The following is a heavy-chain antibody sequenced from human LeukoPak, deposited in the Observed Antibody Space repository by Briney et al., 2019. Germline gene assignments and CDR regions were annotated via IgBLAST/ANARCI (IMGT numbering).Heavy chain of an antibody. CDR3: ARDIPRVRGVIITPGY. J-gene: IGHJ4*02. V-gene: IGHV1-18*01. CDR2: ISAYNGNT. Sequence: GASVKVSCKASGYTFTSYGISWVRQAPGQGLEWMGWISAYNGNTNYTQKLQGRVTMTTDTSTSTAYMELRSLRSDDTAVYYCARDIPRVRGVIITPGYWGQGTLVTVSS. D-gene: IGHD3-10*01. CDR1: GYTFTSYG.